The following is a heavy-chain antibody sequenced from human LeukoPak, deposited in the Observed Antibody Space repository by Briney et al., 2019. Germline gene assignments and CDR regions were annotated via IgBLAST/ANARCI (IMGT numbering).Heavy chain of an antibody. CDR1: GFTFSSYT. Sequence: QSGGSLRLSCTASGFTFSSYTMSWVRQAPGKGLKWVSTISTGGGNTYYADSVQGRFTVSRDDSKNTLYLQMNSLGAEDTAVYYCAKDGGLWISAHWGDSWGRGTLVTVSS. V-gene: IGHV3-23*01. CDR3: AKDGGLWISAHWGDS. D-gene: IGHD2-2*03. J-gene: IGHJ4*02. CDR2: ISTGGGNT.